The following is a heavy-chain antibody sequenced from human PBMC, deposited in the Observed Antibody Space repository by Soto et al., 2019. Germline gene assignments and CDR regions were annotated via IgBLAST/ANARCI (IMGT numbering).Heavy chain of an antibody. V-gene: IGHV3-11*01. J-gene: IGHJ3*02. CDR2: ISSSGSTI. Sequence: GGSLRLSCAASGFIFSDYYMTWIRQAPGKGLEWVSYISSSGSTIYYADSVKGRFTISRDNARNSLYLQMTSLRAEDTAVYYCARVGRSITIFGVVIPGAFDIWGQGTMVTVSS. D-gene: IGHD3-3*01. CDR1: GFIFSDYY. CDR3: ARVGRSITIFGVVIPGAFDI.